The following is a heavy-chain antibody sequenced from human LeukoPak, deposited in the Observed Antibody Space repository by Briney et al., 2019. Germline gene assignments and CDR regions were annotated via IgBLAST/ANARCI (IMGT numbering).Heavy chain of an antibody. D-gene: IGHD6-6*01. V-gene: IGHV1-18*01. Sequence: ASVKVSCKASGYTFTSYGISWVRQAPGQGLEWMGWISAYNGNTNYAQKFQGRVTITADESTSTAYMELSSLRSEDTAVYYCARSDEYSSSSRYNGMDVWGQGTTVTVSS. J-gene: IGHJ6*02. CDR1: GYTFTSYG. CDR2: ISAYNGNT. CDR3: ARSDEYSSSSRYNGMDV.